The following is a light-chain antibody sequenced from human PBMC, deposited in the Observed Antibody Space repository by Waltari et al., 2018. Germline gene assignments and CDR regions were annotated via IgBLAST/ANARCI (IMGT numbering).Light chain of an antibody. Sequence: DIQMTQSPSSLAASVGDRVTITCRASQGISNFLAWFRQKPGKAPESLISGASSLHSGVPARFSGSGAGTDFTLTISSLQPEDFASYYCQSYKTFPRTVGGGSKVEIK. J-gene: IGKJ4*01. CDR3: QSYKTFPRT. CDR2: GAS. CDR1: QGISNF. V-gene: IGKV1-16*01.